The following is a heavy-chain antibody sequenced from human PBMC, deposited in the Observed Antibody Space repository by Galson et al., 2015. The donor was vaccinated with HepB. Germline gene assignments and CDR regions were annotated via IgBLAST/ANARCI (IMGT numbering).Heavy chain of an antibody. Sequence: SLRLSCAASGFTFSTYAFYWVRQAPGKGLEWMAVISYDGSNKYSAASVKGRFTISRDNSKSTLSLQMNSLRTEDTAVYYCARDVRRVDYRNSQYYFYGMDVWGQGTTVTVSS. J-gene: IGHJ6*02. D-gene: IGHD3-10*01. CDR1: GFTFSTYA. CDR3: ARDVRRVDYRNSQYYFYGMDV. V-gene: IGHV3-30-3*01. CDR2: ISYDGSNK.